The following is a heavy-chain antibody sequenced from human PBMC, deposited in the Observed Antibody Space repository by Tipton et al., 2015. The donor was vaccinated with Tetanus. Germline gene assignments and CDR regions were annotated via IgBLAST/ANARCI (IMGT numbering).Heavy chain of an antibody. CDR1: GYIFNNYW. V-gene: IGHV5-51*01. J-gene: IGHJ4*02. Sequence: EVQLVQSGGEVKKPGESLKISCKGSGYIFNNYWIGWVRQKPGTGLEWMGIIYPGDSDTRYSPSFQGQVTISVDKSINTAYLQWSSLKASDTSMFYCARAHCTDGVCNFDFWGQGALVTVAS. CDR2: IYPGDSDT. D-gene: IGHD2-8*01. CDR3: ARAHCTDGVCNFDF.